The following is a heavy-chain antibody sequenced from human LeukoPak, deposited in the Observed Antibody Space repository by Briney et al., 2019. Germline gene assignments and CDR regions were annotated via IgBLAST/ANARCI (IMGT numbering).Heavy chain of an antibody. J-gene: IGHJ4*02. CDR1: GFTFSNNW. D-gene: IGHD5-18*01. CDR2: INSDESTT. V-gene: IGHV3-74*01. Sequence: PGGSLRLSCAASGFTFSNNWMHWVRQAPGKGLVWVSRINSDESTTTYADSVKGRFTISRDNAKNTLYLQMNSLRAEDTAVYYCARGYIYGYDCWGQGALVTVSS. CDR3: ARGYIYGYDC.